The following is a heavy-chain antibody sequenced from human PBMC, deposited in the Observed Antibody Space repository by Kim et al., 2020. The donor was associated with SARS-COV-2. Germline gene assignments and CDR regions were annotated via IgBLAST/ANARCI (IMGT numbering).Heavy chain of an antibody. CDR2: IKQDGSER. D-gene: IGHD3-22*01. J-gene: IGHJ4*01. CDR3: TREGTGGYYREPHDY. CDR1: GFTFSNFW. V-gene: IGHV3-7*01. Sequence: GGSLRLSCGASGFTFSNFWMSWVRQSPGKGLEWVANIKQDGSERYFLPSVKGRFSISSDNGKNSVYLEMNSLRVDDTAVYYCTREGTGGYYREPHDYWG.